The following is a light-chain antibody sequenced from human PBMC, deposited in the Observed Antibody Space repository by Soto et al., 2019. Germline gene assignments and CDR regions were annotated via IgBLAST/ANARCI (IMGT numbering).Light chain of an antibody. V-gene: IGLV2-11*01. J-gene: IGLJ1*01. CDR3: CAYANTNTPYV. CDR2: DVS. Sequence: QSALTQPRSVSGSPGQSVTVSCTGTSSDIGASNYVSWYQQHPGKAPKVIISDVSKRPSGVPDRFSGSKSGNTASLTISQLQPDDEADYYCCAYANTNTPYVFGTGTKLTVI. CDR1: SSDIGASNY.